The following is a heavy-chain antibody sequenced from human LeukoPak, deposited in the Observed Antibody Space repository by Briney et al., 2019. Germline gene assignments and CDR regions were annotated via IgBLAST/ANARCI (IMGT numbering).Heavy chain of an antibody. V-gene: IGHV4-59*08. D-gene: IGHD3-16*01. J-gene: IGHJ4*02. Sequence: PSETLSLTCTVSGGSISGYYWTWIRQPPGKGLEWLGYIHYSGITSHNPSLKSRVSISVDTSKNQFSLKVSSVTAADTAVYYCARLKGEASVTERFDYWGQGTLVTVSS. CDR1: GGSISGYY. CDR3: ARLKGEASVTERFDY. CDR2: IHYSGIT.